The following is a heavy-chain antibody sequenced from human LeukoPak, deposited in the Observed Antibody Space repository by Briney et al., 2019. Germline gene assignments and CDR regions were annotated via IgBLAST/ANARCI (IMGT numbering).Heavy chain of an antibody. V-gene: IGHV3-74*01. D-gene: IGHD6-13*01. CDR3: ARVSSWYGVGWFDP. CDR2: INSDGSST. CDR1: GFTFSSYW. J-gene: IGHJ5*02. Sequence: PGGSLRLSCAASGFTFSSYWMHWVRQAPGKGLVWVSRINSDGSSTSYADSVKGRFTISRDNAKNTLYLQMNSLRAEDTAVYYCARVSSWYGVGWFDPWGQGTLVTVSS.